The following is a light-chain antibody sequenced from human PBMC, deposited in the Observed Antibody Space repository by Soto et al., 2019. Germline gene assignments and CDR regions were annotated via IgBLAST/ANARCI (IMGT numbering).Light chain of an antibody. V-gene: IGKV1-27*01. CDR3: QAFNSAPRP. Sequence: QMTQSPSSLSASLGDRVTITCRASQGIREYVAWHQQKPGKVPKLLIYGASTLQSGVPSRFSGSGSGTDFTLTISSLQPEDLGTYYCQAFNSAPRPFGQGTKVEIK. J-gene: IGKJ1*01. CDR2: GAS. CDR1: QGIREY.